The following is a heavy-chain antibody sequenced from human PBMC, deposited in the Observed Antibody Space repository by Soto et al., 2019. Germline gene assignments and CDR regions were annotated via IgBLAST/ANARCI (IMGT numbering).Heavy chain of an antibody. CDR2: IYYSGST. Sequence: QVQLQESGPGLVKPSETLSLTCTVSGGSISSYYWSWIRQPPGKGLEWIGYIYYSGSTNYNPSLKSRVTISVDTSKNQFSLKLSSVTAADTAMYYCARNGLSYYYGMDVWGQGTTVTVSS. J-gene: IGHJ6*02. CDR1: GGSISSYY. D-gene: IGHD2-8*01. CDR3: ARNGLSYYYGMDV. V-gene: IGHV4-59*01.